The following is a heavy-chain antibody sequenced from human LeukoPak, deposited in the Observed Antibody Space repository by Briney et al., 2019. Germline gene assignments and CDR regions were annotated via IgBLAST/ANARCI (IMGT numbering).Heavy chain of an antibody. CDR2: ISSVGNYI. CDR1: GFTISSYS. V-gene: IGHV3-21*01. CDR3: ARDQGYDSSGYLDY. Sequence: GGSLRLSCAASGFTISSYSMNWVRQAPGKGLEWVSSISSVGNYIYYADSVKGRFTISRDNAKNSLYLQMNSLRAEDTAVYYCARDQGYDSSGYLDYWGQGTLVTVSS. J-gene: IGHJ4*02. D-gene: IGHD3-22*01.